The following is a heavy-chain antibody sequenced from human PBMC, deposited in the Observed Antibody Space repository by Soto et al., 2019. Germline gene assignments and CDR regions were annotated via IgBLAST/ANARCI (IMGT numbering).Heavy chain of an antibody. Sequence: QVQLQESGPGLVKPSQTLSLTCTVSGGSITSGDYYWSWIRQSPGQGLEWVGYIYYNGNTYYNPSLKSRVTISIDTSKNQFSLKLSSVTAADTAVYYCARSEFVAAEMGYWGQGTLVTVSS. V-gene: IGHV4-30-4*01. D-gene: IGHD2-21*01. CDR2: IYYNGNT. CDR3: ARSEFVAAEMGY. J-gene: IGHJ4*02. CDR1: GGSITSGDYY.